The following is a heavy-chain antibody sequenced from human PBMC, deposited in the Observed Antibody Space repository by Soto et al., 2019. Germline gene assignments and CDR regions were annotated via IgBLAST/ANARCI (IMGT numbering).Heavy chain of an antibody. D-gene: IGHD2-15*01. CDR3: AREGPDAFMSSWPFDY. V-gene: IGHV3-30-3*01. CDR2: MSFDGITT. CDR1: GFSFSNFP. Sequence: QVQLVESGGGVVQPGGSLRLSCAASGFSFSNFPMHWFRQAPGKGLEWVVVMSFDGITTYYGDSVKGRFTVSRDNSQNTLYLRVNSLRDEDTAVYFCAREGPDAFMSSWPFDYWGQGTLVTVS. J-gene: IGHJ4*02.